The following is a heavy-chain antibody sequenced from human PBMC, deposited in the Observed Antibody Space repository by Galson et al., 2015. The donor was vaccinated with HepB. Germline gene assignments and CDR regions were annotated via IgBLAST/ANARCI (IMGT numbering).Heavy chain of an antibody. V-gene: IGHV3-30*15. Sequence: SLRLSCAASGFTFSYYAMHWVRQAPGKGLEWVAVISYDATNKYYADSVKGRFTISRDNSKNTLYLQTSSRRAEDTAVYYCARVTAVNAFDYWGQGTLVTVSS. D-gene: IGHD4-17*01. J-gene: IGHJ4*02. CDR1: GFTFSYYA. CDR3: ARVTAVNAFDY. CDR2: ISYDATNK.